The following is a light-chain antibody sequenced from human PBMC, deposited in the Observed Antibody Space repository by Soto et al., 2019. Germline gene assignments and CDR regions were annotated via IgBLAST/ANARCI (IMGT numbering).Light chain of an antibody. CDR3: QQYGSSLGIT. Sequence: EIVFTQSPSTLSVSPGERATLSCRTSQSVNKHIAWYQHRPGQAPRLLIYGASSRATGIPDRFSGSGSGTDFTLTISRLEPEDFAVYYCQQYGSSLGITFGQGTRLEI. CDR2: GAS. CDR1: QSVNKH. V-gene: IGKV3-20*01. J-gene: IGKJ5*01.